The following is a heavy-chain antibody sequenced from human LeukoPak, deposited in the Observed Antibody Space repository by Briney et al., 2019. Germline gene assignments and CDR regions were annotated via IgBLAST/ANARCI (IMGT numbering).Heavy chain of an antibody. D-gene: IGHD6-19*01. CDR3: ARGTLYRGWSYYLDF. V-gene: IGHV4-39*07. Sequence: SETLSLSCSVSGDSISLSFYYWGWIRQPPGKALEWIGSVYYSGTTSYNPSLKSRVTISVDMSKNHFSLRLRSVTAADTAMYYCARGTLYRGWSYYLDFWGQGSQVTVSS. CDR2: VYYSGTT. J-gene: IGHJ4*02. CDR1: GDSISLSFYY.